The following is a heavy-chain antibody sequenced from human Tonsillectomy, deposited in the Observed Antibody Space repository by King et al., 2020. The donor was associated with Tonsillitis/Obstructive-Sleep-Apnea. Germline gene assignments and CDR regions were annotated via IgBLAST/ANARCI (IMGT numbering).Heavy chain of an antibody. V-gene: IGHV3-30*18. J-gene: IGHJ4*02. D-gene: IGHD5-12*01. CDR3: AKVRVLRINLSDFDY. Sequence: VQLVESGGGVVQPGRSLRLSCAASGFTFSSYGMHWVRQAPGKGLAWVAVISYDGRNKYYADSVKGRFTISRDNSKTTLYLQMNSLQAEDTAVYYCAKVRVLRINLSDFDYGGQGTLVTVSS. CDR2: ISYDGRNK. CDR1: GFTFSSYG.